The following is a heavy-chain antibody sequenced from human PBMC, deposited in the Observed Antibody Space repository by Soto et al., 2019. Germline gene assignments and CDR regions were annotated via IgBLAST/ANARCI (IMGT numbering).Heavy chain of an antibody. D-gene: IGHD2-15*01. CDR2: INTDGSST. CDR3: ARDYSGWFDP. Sequence: GGSLRLSCAASGFTLRTYTMNWVRQVPGKGLVWVSRINTDGSSTTYADSVKGRFTISRDNAKNTVYVQMNSLRAEDTAVYYCARDYSGWFDPWGQGTLVTVSS. V-gene: IGHV3-74*01. CDR1: GFTLRTYT. J-gene: IGHJ5*02.